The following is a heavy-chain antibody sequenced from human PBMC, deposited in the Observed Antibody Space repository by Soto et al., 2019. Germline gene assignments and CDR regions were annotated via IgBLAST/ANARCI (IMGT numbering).Heavy chain of an antibody. CDR2: IKKDGSQI. CDR1: GFSFGSSW. D-gene: IGHD6-13*01. Sequence: EVQLVESGGGLVQPGGSLRLSCAASGFSFGSSWMTWVRQAPGKGLEWVANIKKDGSQISYLDSVRGRFTISRDNAKNSLYLQMNNQRAEDTALYYCARDVSPGSSSVYFDAFDIWGQGTMVTVSS. V-gene: IGHV3-7*05. J-gene: IGHJ3*02. CDR3: ARDVSPGSSSVYFDAFDI.